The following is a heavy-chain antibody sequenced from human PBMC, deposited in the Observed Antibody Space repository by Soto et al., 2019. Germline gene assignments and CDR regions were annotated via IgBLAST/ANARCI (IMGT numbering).Heavy chain of an antibody. CDR3: VGYARSLGGSYRPDY. CDR1: GFTFSSYW. J-gene: IGHJ4*02. Sequence: GGSLRLPCAPSGFTFSSYWMHWVRQVPEKGLVWVSRINSDGSITNYADAVKGRFTISRDNVKNPLYLQMYSLRAEDTAVYYCVGYARSLGGSYRPDYLGPAPLVAVS. V-gene: IGHV3-74*01. CDR2: INSDGSIT. D-gene: IGHD3-16*02.